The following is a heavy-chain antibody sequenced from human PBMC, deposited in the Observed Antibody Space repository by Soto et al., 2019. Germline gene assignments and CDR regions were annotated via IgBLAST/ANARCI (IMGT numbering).Heavy chain of an antibody. CDR1: VYTFTSYA. J-gene: IGHJ6*02. CDR3: ASSHALYYYYGMDV. Sequence: ASVKVSCKASVYTFTSYAMHWVRQAPGQRLEWMGWINAGNGNTKYSQKFQGRVTITRDTSASTAYMELSSLRSEDTAVYYCASSHALYYYYGMDVWGQGTTVTVSS. D-gene: IGHD2-2*01. V-gene: IGHV1-3*01. CDR2: INAGNGNT.